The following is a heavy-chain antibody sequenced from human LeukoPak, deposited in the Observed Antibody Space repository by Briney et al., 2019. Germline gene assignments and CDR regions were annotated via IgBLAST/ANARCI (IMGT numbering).Heavy chain of an antibody. CDR1: GFTFSSYA. V-gene: IGHV3-23*01. D-gene: IGHD3-9*01. CDR3: AKGTSLINILTGYFYYFDY. Sequence: PGGSLRLSCAASGFTFSSYAMSWVRQAPGKGLEWVSAISGSGGSTYYADSVKGRFTISRDNSKNTLYLQMNSLRAEDTAVYYCAKGTSLINILTGYFYYFDYWAQGTLVTVSS. J-gene: IGHJ4*02. CDR2: ISGSGGST.